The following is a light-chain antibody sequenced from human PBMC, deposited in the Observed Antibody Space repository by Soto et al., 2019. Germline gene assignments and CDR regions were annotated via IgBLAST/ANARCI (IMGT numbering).Light chain of an antibody. Sequence: EIVLPQSPATLSSFPGDRVTLSCRASQYINTRLAWYQHRPGQAPRLLIYQTSLRAAGIPARFSASGSGTDFTLTITDVQPEDFALDDCHQRQSWPRTFGQGT. V-gene: IGKV3-11*01. J-gene: IGKJ1*01. CDR2: QTS. CDR3: HQRQSWPRT. CDR1: QYINTR.